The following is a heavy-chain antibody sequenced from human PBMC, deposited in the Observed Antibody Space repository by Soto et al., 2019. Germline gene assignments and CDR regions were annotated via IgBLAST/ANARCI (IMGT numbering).Heavy chain of an antibody. CDR1: GFTFSDYY. CDR3: ARESYYGSGSYYVDY. D-gene: IGHD3-10*01. Sequence: GLSSAACGFTFSDYYMSWIRQATGKGLEWVSYISSSGSTIYYADSVKGRFTISRDNARNSLYLQMNSLRAEDTAVYYCARESYYGSGSYYVDYWGQGTLVTVSS. CDR2: ISSSGSTI. J-gene: IGHJ4*02. V-gene: IGHV3-11*01.